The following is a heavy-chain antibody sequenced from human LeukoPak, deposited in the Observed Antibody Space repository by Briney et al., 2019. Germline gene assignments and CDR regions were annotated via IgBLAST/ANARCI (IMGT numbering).Heavy chain of an antibody. V-gene: IGHV3-48*02. CDR2: ITASGTAM. CDR3: ASSGSYRFDY. Sequence: GGSPRLSCAASGFTFSSYSMNWVRQAPGKGLEWVSHITASGTAMFYADSVKGRFTISRDNAKNSLYLQMNSLRDEDTAVYYCASSGSYRFDYWGQGTLVTVSS. J-gene: IGHJ4*02. D-gene: IGHD1-26*01. CDR1: GFTFSSYS.